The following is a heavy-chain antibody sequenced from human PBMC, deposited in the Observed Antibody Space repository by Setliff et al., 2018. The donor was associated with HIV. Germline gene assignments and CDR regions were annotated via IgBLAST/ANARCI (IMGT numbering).Heavy chain of an antibody. J-gene: IGHJ3*02. CDR2: IKSKGDGETT. CDR1: GFTFIDAW. V-gene: IGHV3-15*01. D-gene: IGHD4-17*01. Sequence: GGSLRLSCAASGFTFIDAWMTWVRQAPGKGLEWVGRIKSKGDGETTDYAVPVKGRFTISRDDSRNTVFLQMNSLRAEDTAVYYCARDPTARGDAFDIWGQGTMVTVSS. CDR3: ARDPTARGDAFDI.